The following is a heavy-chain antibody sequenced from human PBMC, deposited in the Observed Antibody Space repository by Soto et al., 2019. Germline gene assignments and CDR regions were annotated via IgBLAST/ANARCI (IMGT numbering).Heavy chain of an antibody. CDR2: ITSSSSYI. CDR3: ARATVTTCRIGDFDL. J-gene: IGHJ3*01. CDR1: GFTFSSYS. V-gene: IGHV3-21*01. Sequence: EVQLVESGGGLVKPGGSLRLSCAASGFTFSSYSMNWVRQAPGKGLEWVSSITSSSSYINYADSVKGRFTISRDNAKNSLYLQTHSLRAEDTAVYCCARATVTTCRIGDFDLWGQGTMVTVSS. D-gene: IGHD4-17*01.